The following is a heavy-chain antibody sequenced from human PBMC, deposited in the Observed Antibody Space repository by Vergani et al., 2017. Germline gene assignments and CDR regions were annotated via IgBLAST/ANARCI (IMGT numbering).Heavy chain of an antibody. D-gene: IGHD3-22*01. Sequence: VQLVESGGGLVKPGGSLRLSCAASGFTFINDWMTWVRQAPGKGLEWVGYIYSTGSTHHNPSLRRRINMSVDTSKNQFSLKLNSVTAADTAMYYCARMGGYDEGDAFRIGYFDSWGPGILVTVSS. CDR1: GFTFINDW. J-gene: IGHJ4*02. CDR3: ARMGGYDEGDAFRIGYFDS. V-gene: IGHV4-28*01. CDR2: IYSTGST.